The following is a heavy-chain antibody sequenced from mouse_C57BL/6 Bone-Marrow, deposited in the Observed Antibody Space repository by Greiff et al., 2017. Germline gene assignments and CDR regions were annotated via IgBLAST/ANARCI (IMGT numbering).Heavy chain of an antibody. V-gene: IGHV1-82*01. CDR3: ASDYYGSSWFAY. CDR1: GYAFSSSW. D-gene: IGHD1-1*01. J-gene: IGHJ3*01. CDR2: IYPGDGDT. Sequence: VQLQESGPELVRPGASVKISCKASGYAFSSSWMNWVKQRPGQGLEWIGGIYPGDGDTNYNGKFKGKATLTADKSSSTAYMQLSSLTSEDSAVXFCASDYYGSSWFAYWGQGTLVTVSA.